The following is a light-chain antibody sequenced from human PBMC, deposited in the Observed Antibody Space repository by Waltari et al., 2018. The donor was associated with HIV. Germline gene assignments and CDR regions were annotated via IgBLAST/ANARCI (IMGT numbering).Light chain of an antibody. CDR2: ENN. Sequence: QSMLTQPPSMSAAPGQMVTISCSGSTTNIGSNYVSCYQQVPGTAPKLLIYENNKRSSGIPDRFSGSKSETSATLGITGLQTGDEADYYCGTWDNSLSVWVFGGGTKLTVL. J-gene: IGLJ3*02. CDR1: TTNIGSNY. V-gene: IGLV1-51*02. CDR3: GTWDNSLSVWV.